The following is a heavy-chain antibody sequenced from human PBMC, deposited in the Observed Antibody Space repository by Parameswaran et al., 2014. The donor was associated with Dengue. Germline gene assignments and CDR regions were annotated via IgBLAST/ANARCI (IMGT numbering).Heavy chain of an antibody. D-gene: IGHD3-3*01. Sequence: VRQAPGKGLEWIGYIYYSGRTNYNPSLKSRVTISVDTSKNQFSLKLSSVTAADTAVYYCTFGVVTHFDYWGQGTLVTVSS. J-gene: IGHJ4*02. V-gene: IGHV4-59*01. CDR3: TFGVVTHFDY. CDR2: IYYSGRT.